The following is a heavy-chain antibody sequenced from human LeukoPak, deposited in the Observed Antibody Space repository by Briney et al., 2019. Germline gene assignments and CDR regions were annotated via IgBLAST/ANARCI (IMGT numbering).Heavy chain of an antibody. CDR1: GFTFSNYA. V-gene: IGHV3-48*01. CDR2: ITSSSSTM. D-gene: IGHD6-19*01. Sequence: GGSLRLSCAASGFTFSNYAMNWVRQAPGQGLEWVSYITSSSSTMFYAGSVRGRFTISRDNAKNSLYLQMNSLRAEDTAVYYCARDVKSYTSGASYFDYWGQGTLVTVSS. J-gene: IGHJ4*02. CDR3: ARDVKSYTSGASYFDY.